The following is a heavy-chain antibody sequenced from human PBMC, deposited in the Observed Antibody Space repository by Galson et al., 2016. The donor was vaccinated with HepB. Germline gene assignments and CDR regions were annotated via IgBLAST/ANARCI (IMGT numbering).Heavy chain of an antibody. CDR3: ARVCLKCYTFWSGYSSPVMDV. V-gene: IGHV4-61*09. CDR2: ISSTGSA. D-gene: IGHD3-3*01. CDR1: GGSLNSDPTSGGTYS. J-gene: IGHJ6*03. Sequence: LSLTCTVSGGSLNSDPTSGGTYSWSWVWQSAGRGLEWIGQISSTGSAYYHPSVKSRVTISLDMPNSQFSLTPNSVTAADTAVYYCARVCLKCYTFWSGYSSPVMDVWGKGTMVTVSS.